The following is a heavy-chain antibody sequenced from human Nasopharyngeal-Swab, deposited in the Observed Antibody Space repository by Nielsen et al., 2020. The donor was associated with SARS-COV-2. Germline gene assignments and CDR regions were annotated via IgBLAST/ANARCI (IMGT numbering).Heavy chain of an antibody. Sequence: SETLSLTCAVYGGSFRGYYWSWIRQPPGKGLEWIGEVNHSGSTHYNPSLKSRVTISVDTSNNQFSLKLISVTAADTALYYCARAGDLTAYYSYYMDVWGKGTTVTVSS. D-gene: IGHD2-21*02. CDR3: ARAGDLTAYYSYYMDV. CDR1: GGSFRGYY. CDR2: VNHSGST. J-gene: IGHJ6*03. V-gene: IGHV4-34*01.